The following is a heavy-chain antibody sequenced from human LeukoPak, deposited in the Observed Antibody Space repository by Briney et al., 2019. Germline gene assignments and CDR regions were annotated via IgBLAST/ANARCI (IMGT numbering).Heavy chain of an antibody. D-gene: IGHD5-24*01. CDR2: KWYDGSNK. J-gene: IGHJ4*02. CDR1: GFTFSSYG. Sequence: GGSLRLSCAASGFTFSSYGMHWVRQAPGKGLEWVAAKWYDGSNKYYADSVKGRFTISRDNSKNTLYLQMNSLRAEDMAVYYCASRRDWGQGTLVTVSS. V-gene: IGHV3-33*01. CDR3: ASRRD.